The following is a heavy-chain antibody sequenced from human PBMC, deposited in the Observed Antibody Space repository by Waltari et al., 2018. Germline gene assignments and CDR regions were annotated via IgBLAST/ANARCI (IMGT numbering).Heavy chain of an antibody. J-gene: IGHJ5*02. CDR1: GYTLTELS. D-gene: IGHD1-26*01. CDR2: LGPEEGET. Sequence: QVQLVQSGAEVKKPGASVKVSCKVSGYTLTELSMHWVRQAPGKGLEWMGGLGPEEGETIYAQKCQGRVTMTEDTSTDTAYMELSSLGSEDTAVYYCATQSGSHAGDWCDPWGQGTLVTVSS. CDR3: ATQSGSHAGDWCDP. V-gene: IGHV1-24*01.